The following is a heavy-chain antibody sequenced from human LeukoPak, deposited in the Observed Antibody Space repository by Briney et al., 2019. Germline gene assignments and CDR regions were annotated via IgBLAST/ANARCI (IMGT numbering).Heavy chain of an antibody. J-gene: IGHJ5*02. D-gene: IGHD3-22*01. CDR2: ITPSGGST. CDR1: GYTFTSYY. Sequence: ASVKVSCKASGYTFTSYYMPWVRQAPGQGLEWMGIITPSGGSTSYAQKFQGRVTMTRDTSTSTVYMELSSLRSEDTAVYYCARRMYYYDSSGYYFWFDPWGQGTLVTVSS. V-gene: IGHV1-46*03. CDR3: ARRMYYYDSSGYYFWFDP.